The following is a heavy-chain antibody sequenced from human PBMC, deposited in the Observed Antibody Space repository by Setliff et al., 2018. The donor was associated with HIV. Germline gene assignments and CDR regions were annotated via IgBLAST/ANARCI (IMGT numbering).Heavy chain of an antibody. Sequence: SGPTLVNPTETLTLTCTVSGFSLSNTRMGVSWIRQPPGKALEWLAHIFPNDEKSYSASLKSRLTISEDTSKNQVVLTMTNMDPVDTATYYCARIAAAGPPDYWGQGTLVTVSS. D-gene: IGHD6-13*01. V-gene: IGHV2-26*01. CDR1: GFSLSNTRMG. J-gene: IGHJ4*02. CDR3: ARIAAAGPPDY. CDR2: IFPNDEK.